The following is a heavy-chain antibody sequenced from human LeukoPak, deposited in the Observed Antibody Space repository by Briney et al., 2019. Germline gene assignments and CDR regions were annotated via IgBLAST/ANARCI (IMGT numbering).Heavy chain of an antibody. CDR1: GGSISSSY. D-gene: IGHD3-10*01. CDR2: IYTSGST. Sequence: SEALSLTCSVSGGSISSSYWSWIRQPAGKGLEWIGRIYTSGSTNYNPSLKSRVTMSVDTSKNQFSLKLSSVTAADTAVYYCARVGYGSGSYNFDYWGQGTLVTVSS. V-gene: IGHV4-4*07. J-gene: IGHJ4*02. CDR3: ARVGYGSGSYNFDY.